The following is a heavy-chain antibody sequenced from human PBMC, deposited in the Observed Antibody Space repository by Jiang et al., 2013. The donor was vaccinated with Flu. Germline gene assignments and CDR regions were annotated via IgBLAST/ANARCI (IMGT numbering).Heavy chain of an antibody. J-gene: IGHJ4*02. CDR3: ARGRSGQLDY. Sequence: SGAEVKRPGSSVKVSCKASGDTLNTITINWVRQAPGQGLEWVGRIIPPLGAADYAENFQERVTITADKSTTTVYMDLKSLKSDDTAVYYCARGRSGQLDYWGQGTLVTVSS. CDR2: IIPPLGAA. V-gene: IGHV1-69*08. CDR1: GDTLNTIT. D-gene: IGHD5-12*01.